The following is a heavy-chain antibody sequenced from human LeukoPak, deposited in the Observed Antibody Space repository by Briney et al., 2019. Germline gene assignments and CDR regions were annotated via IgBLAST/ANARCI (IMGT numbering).Heavy chain of an antibody. CDR2: ISNSADTR. Sequence: GGSLRLSCAASGFTFSDYYMSWIRQTPGKGLEWLAYISNSADTRKYADSVTGRFTISRDNAKNSVFLQMNSLRAEDSGVYYCARDVRGRTPLKLGMKWFDPWGQGTRVTVSS. CDR3: ARDVRGRTPLKLGMKWFDP. D-gene: IGHD7-27*01. CDR1: GFTFSDYY. J-gene: IGHJ5*02. V-gene: IGHV3-11*01.